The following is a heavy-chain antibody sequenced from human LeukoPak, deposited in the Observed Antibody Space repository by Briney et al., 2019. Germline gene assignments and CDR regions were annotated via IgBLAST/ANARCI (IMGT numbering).Heavy chain of an antibody. D-gene: IGHD2-21*01. Sequence: GEALPLPRLASGFTFSSYPLGWVRQAPGRGLEWVSSITGSGGSIYYAASLKGRFTISRDNSKNTVYLQMNSLRAEDTAVYYCAKYRDYYFEYWGQGTLVTVSS. CDR3: AKYRDYYFEY. CDR1: GFTFSSYP. CDR2: ITGSGGSI. J-gene: IGHJ4*02. V-gene: IGHV3-23*01.